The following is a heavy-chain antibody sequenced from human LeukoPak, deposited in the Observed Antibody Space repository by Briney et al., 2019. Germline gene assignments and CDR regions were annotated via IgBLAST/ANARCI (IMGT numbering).Heavy chain of an antibody. CDR1: GFTLGNYG. J-gene: IGHJ6*02. V-gene: IGHV4-59*01. CDR3: ARSIAAAGPAYYYGMDV. Sequence: GSLRLSCAASGFTLGNYGMSWIRQPPGKGLEWIGYIYYSGSTTYNPSLKSRVTISVDTSKNQFSLKLSSVTAADTAVYYCARSIAAAGPAYYYGMDVWGQGTTVTVSS. D-gene: IGHD6-13*01. CDR2: IYYSGST.